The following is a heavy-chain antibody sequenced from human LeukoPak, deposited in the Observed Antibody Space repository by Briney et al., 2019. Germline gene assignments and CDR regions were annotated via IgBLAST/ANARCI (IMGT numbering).Heavy chain of an antibody. CDR2: MNPNSGNT. D-gene: IGHD3-9*01. Sequence: GASVKVSCKASGYTFTSYDINWVRQATGQGLEWMGWMNPNSGNTGYAQRFQGRVTMTRNTSISTAYMELSSLRSDDTAVYYCARGRDYDILTGLSSYYYYMDVWGKGTTVTVSS. CDR1: GYTFTSYD. V-gene: IGHV1-8*01. J-gene: IGHJ6*03. CDR3: ARGRDYDILTGLSSYYYYMDV.